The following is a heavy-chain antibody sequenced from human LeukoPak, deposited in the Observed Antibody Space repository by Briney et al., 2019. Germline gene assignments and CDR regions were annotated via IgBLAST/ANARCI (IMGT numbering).Heavy chain of an antibody. D-gene: IGHD6-19*01. CDR3: ARASKVRSGYNY. V-gene: IGHV1-2*02. J-gene: IGHJ4*02. CDR2: INPNSGGT. CDR1: GYTFTGYY. Sequence: VASVKVSCKASGYTFTGYYTHWVRQAPGQGLEWMGWINPNSGGTNYAQKFQGRVTMTRDTSISTAYMELSRLRSDDTAVYYCARASKVRSGYNYWGQGTLVTVSS.